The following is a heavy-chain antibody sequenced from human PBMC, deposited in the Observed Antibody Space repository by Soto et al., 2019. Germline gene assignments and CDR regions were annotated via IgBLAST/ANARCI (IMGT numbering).Heavy chain of an antibody. CDR2: MTPHSGKT. D-gene: IGHD2-2*01. CDR1: GYTFTTYG. Sequence: DSVKVSCKGSGYTFTTYGINRVRQAPGQGLEWMGWMTPHSGKTGYAPKFHGRVTMTRETSISTAYXEISSLRSNDTPMYLCARGWEEPAALFASGGQGTLVTAAS. V-gene: IGHV1-8*01. J-gene: IGHJ5*01. CDR3: ARGWEEPAALFAS.